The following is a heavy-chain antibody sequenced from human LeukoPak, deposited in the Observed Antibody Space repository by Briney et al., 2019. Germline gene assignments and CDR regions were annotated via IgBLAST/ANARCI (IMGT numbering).Heavy chain of an antibody. CDR3: ARALLYYYYGMAV. V-gene: IGHV4-34*01. CDR2: INPGGST. CDR1: GGSFSGDY. Sequence: PSETLSLTGTVYGGSFSGDYCSWIRQPPGKGLEWIGEINPGGSTIYNPSLKSRVTISVDTSKTQFSLTLSSVTAADTAVYYCARALLYYYYGMAVWGQGTTFTVSS. J-gene: IGHJ6*02.